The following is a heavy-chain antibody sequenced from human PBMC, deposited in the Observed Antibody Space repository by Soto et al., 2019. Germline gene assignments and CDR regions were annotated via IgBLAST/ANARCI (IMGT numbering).Heavy chain of an antibody. CDR3: ARDLSLES. V-gene: IGHV4-61*01. J-gene: IGHJ4*02. Sequence: QTLSLTCTVADGSVTRGSYYWCWDRQHQGKRLEWNGYTDVRGSTNYNPSLKRGVTMSVDTSKNQFSLKRISVSAADTAVYYCARDLSLESWGQGTLVTVSS. CDR1: DGSVTRGSYY. CDR2: TDVRGST.